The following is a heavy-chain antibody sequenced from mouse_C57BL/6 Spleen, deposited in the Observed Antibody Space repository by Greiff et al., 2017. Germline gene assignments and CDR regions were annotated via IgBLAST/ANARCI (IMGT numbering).Heavy chain of an antibody. CDR1: GYTFTDYE. D-gene: IGHD1-1*01. CDR3: TSGYGSSYGV. Sequence: VQLQQSGAELVRPGASVTLSCKASGYTFTDYEMYWVKQTPVHGLEWIGAIDPETGGTAYNQKFKGKAILTADKSSSTAYMELRSLTSEDSAVYYCTSGYGSSYGVWGTGTTVTVSS. J-gene: IGHJ1*03. V-gene: IGHV1-15*01. CDR2: IDPETGGT.